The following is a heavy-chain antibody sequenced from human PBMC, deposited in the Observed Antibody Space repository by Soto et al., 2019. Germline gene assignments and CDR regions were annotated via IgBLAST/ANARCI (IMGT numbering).Heavy chain of an antibody. CDR3: ARGPTGWYGYDY. Sequence: EVQLVASGGGLVQPGGSLRLSCAASGFTFSSSWMHWVRQAPGKGLVWVSRIYSDGSRTNYADSVQGRFTISRDNAKNTLYLQMNSLRAEDTALYYCARGPTGWYGYDYWGQGTLVTVSS. D-gene: IGHD6-19*01. V-gene: IGHV3-74*01. CDR1: GFTFSSSW. CDR2: IYSDGSRT. J-gene: IGHJ4*02.